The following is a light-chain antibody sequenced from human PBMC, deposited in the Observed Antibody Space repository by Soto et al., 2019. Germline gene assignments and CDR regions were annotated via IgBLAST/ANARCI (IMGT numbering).Light chain of an antibody. CDR3: SSYTSSSTPL. CDR2: DVS. V-gene: IGLV2-14*01. Sequence: QSALTQPASVSGSPGQSITISCTGTSSDVGGYNYVSCYQQHPGKAPKLMIYDVSNRPSGVSNRFSGSKSGNTASLTISGLQAEDEADYYCSSYTSSSTPLFGGGTKLTVL. J-gene: IGLJ2*01. CDR1: SSDVGGYNY.